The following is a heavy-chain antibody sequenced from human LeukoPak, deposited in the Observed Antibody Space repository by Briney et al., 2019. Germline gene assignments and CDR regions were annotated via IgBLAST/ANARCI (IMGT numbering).Heavy chain of an antibody. D-gene: IGHD2-15*01. CDR1: GFTFSSYA. V-gene: IGHV3-23*01. CDR2: ISGSGGSI. CDR3: AKDEGGGYCSGGSCYLYYFDY. Sequence: GALRLSCAASGFTFSSYAMSWVRQAPGKGLEWFSAISGSGGSIYYADSVKGRFTISRDNSKNTLYLQMNSLRAEDTAVYYCAKDEGGGYCSGGSCYLYYFDYWGQGTLVTVSS. J-gene: IGHJ4*02.